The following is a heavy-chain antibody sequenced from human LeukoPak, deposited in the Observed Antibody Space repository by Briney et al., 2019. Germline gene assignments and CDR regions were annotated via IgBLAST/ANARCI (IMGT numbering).Heavy chain of an antibody. CDR1: GGTFSRYA. V-gene: IGHV1-69*01. CDR2: IIPIFGTA. Sequence: SDTVSYKPSGGTFSRYAISWVRPPPGQGREWMGGIIPIFGTANHAQKFQGRVQITADESTSTAFMELSSLSSQEPAVYYCARAGLPLPNPFDLLLYSWGQGTLVTVSS. D-gene: IGHD3-9*01. J-gene: IGHJ4*02. CDR3: ARAGLPLPNPFDLLLYS.